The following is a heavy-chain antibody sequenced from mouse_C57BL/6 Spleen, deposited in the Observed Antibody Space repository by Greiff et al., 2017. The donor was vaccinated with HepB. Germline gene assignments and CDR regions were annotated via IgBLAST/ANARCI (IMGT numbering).Heavy chain of an antibody. CDR1: GYTFTSYW. CDR2: IHPNSGST. V-gene: IGHV1-64*01. CDR3: AGLYYYGSSGY. J-gene: IGHJ2*01. Sequence: QVQLQQPGAELVKPGASVKLSCKASGYTFTSYWMHWVKQRPGQGLEWIGMIHPNSGSTNYNEKFKSKATLTVDKSSSTAYMQLSSLTSEDSAVYYCAGLYYYGSSGYWGQGTTLTVSS. D-gene: IGHD1-1*01.